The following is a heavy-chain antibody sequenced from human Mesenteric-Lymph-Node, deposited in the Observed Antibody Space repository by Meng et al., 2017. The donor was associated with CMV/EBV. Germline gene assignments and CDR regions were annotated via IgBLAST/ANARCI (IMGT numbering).Heavy chain of an antibody. CDR3: AGTGKRKYYYASGTYSFDS. CDR1: SFSNYY. Sequence: SFSNYYGGWIRPPPGKGLEWIGEINRNGSTNYSPSLKSRVTISLDTSKNQFSLKLSSVTAADTAVYYCAGTGKRKYYYASGTYSFDSWGQGTLVTVSS. J-gene: IGHJ4*02. V-gene: IGHV4-34*01. D-gene: IGHD3-10*01. CDR2: INRNGST.